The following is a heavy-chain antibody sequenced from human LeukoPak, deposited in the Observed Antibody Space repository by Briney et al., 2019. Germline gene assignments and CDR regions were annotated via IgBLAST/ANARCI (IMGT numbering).Heavy chain of an antibody. Sequence: SETLSLTCTVSGGSISSGSYYWSWIRQPAGKGLEWIGRIYTSGSTNYNPSLKSRVTISVDTSKNQFSLKLSSVTAADTAVYYCARDRGDGYNYYFDYWGQGTLVTVSS. CDR3: ARDRGDGYNYYFDY. D-gene: IGHD5-24*01. V-gene: IGHV4-61*02. CDR2: IYTSGST. CDR1: GGSISSGSYY. J-gene: IGHJ4*02.